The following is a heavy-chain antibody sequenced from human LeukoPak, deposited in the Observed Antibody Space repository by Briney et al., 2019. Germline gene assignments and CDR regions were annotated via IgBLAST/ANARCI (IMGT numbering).Heavy chain of an antibody. CDR3: VRRPTYGGHPYCFDY. CDR2: IYWDDDK. V-gene: IGHV2-5*02. Sequence: SGPTLVKPTQTLTLTCTFSGFSLDTSAVGVGWIRQPPGQALEWPALIYWDDDKRYSPSLKSRLTITKDTSKNQVVLTMTNMDPVDTATYYCVRRPTYGGHPYCFDYWGQGTLVTVSS. D-gene: IGHD4-23*01. CDR1: GFSLDTSAVG. J-gene: IGHJ4*02.